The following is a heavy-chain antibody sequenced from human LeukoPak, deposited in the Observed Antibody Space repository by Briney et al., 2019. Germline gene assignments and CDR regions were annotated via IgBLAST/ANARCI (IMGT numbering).Heavy chain of an antibody. Sequence: PSETLSLTCAVYGGSFSGYYWSWIRPPPGKGLEGIGEINHSGSTNYNPSLKSRVTISVDTSKNQFSLKLSSVTAADTAVYYCAGTPYDSSGYPASYYYYYGMDVWGQGTTVTVSS. D-gene: IGHD3-22*01. CDR3: AGTPYDSSGYPASYYYYYGMDV. CDR2: INHSGST. J-gene: IGHJ6*02. CDR1: GGSFSGYY. V-gene: IGHV4-34*01.